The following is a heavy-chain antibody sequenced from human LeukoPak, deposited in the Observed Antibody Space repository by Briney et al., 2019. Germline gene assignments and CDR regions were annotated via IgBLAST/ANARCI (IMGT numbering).Heavy chain of an antibody. Sequence: GGSLRLSCTASGFTFSDYWMHWVRQAPGKGLVWVSRLYSDGSRTNYADCVKGRFTISRDNAKNTVFLQMNSLRAEDAAVYYCARVITGSTYGQFDYWGQGVLATVSS. D-gene: IGHD5-18*01. V-gene: IGHV3-74*01. CDR2: LYSDGSRT. J-gene: IGHJ4*02. CDR3: ARVITGSTYGQFDY. CDR1: GFTFSDYW.